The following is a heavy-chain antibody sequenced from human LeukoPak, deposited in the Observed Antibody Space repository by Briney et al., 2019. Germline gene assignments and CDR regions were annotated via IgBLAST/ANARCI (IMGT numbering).Heavy chain of an antibody. D-gene: IGHD1-26*01. CDR2: IYNDGRS. J-gene: IGHJ3*02. V-gene: IGHV3-66*01. CDR1: GFTFSSNY. CDR3: ARYPVGAGLRDAFDI. Sequence: GGSLRLSCAVSGFTFSSNYMSWVRQAPGKGLEWVSLIYNDGRSSYSDSVKGRFTISTFNSNNTLYLQMNSLTTEDTAVYYCARYPVGAGLRDAFDIWGRGTMVTVSS.